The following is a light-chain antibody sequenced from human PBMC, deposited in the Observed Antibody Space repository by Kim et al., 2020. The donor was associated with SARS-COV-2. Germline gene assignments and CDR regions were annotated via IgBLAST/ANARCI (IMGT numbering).Light chain of an antibody. V-gene: IGLV1-47*01. J-gene: IGLJ2*01. Sequence: GQMVTSSCSGSSSNIGSTYVYWYQQLPGTAPKLLIYRNYQRPSGVPDRFSGSKSGTSASLAISGLRSEDEADYYCAAWDDSLSGVVFGGGTQLTVL. CDR3: AAWDDSLSGVV. CDR1: SSNIGSTY. CDR2: RNY.